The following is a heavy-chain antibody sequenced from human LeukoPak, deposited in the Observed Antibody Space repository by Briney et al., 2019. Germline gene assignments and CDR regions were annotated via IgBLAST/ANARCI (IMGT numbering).Heavy chain of an antibody. J-gene: IGHJ5*02. V-gene: IGHV1-2*02. CDR3: ARDHDYGDYWYDP. CDR1: GYNFNDYY. D-gene: IGHD4-17*01. CDR2: INPNSGGT. Sequence: GTSVKVSCKASGYNFNDYYMHWVRQAPGQGLEWMGWINPNSGGTNYAQKFQGRVTMTRDTSISTAYMELSRLRFDDTAVYYCARDHDYGDYWYDPWGQGTLVTVSS.